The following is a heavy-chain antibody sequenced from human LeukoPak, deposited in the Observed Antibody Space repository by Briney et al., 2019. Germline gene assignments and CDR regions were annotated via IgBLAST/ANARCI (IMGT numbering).Heavy chain of an antibody. Sequence: GGSLRLSCAASGFTFSSYGMSWVRQAPGKGLEWVSAISDSGGRTFYADSVKGRFTISRDNSKNTLYLQINSLRAEDTAVYYCAKDSYDTSIWGQGTLVTVSA. CDR1: GFTFSSYG. V-gene: IGHV3-23*01. J-gene: IGHJ4*02. D-gene: IGHD3-22*01. CDR2: ISDSGGRT. CDR3: AKDSYDTSI.